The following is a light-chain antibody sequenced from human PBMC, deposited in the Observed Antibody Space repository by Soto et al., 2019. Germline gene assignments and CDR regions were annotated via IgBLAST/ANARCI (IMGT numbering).Light chain of an antibody. CDR2: TAS. CDR3: QQSYNSPYT. Sequence: DIQMTQSPFSLSASVGDRVTITCRASQSITTFLNWYQQKPGKAPKLLIYTASSLQTATPSRFSGSGSGTDFTLTISSLQPEDFATYYCQQSYNSPYTFGQGTKREIK. V-gene: IGKV1-39*01. CDR1: QSITTF. J-gene: IGKJ2*01.